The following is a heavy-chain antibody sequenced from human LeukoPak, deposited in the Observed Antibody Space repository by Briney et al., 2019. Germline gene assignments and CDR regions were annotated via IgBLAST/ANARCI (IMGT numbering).Heavy chain of an antibody. CDR1: GFTFSDYY. V-gene: IGHV3-11*04. CDR2: ISSSGSTI. J-gene: IGHJ4*02. D-gene: IGHD2-15*01. CDR3: TRVARYCIGGICYSGY. Sequence: PGGSLRLSCAASGFTFSDYYMSWIRQAPGKGLEWVSYISSSGSTIYYADSVKGRFTVSRDNAKNSLYLQMNSLRAEDTAVYYRTRVARYCIGGICYSGYWGQGTLVTVSS.